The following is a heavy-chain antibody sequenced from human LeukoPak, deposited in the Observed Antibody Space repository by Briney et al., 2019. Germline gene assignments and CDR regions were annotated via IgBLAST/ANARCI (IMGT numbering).Heavy chain of an antibody. CDR1: GFIFSNFA. J-gene: IGHJ4*02. CDR2: ISPDGNTP. CDR3: TREFYGDYV. Sequence: PGGSLRLSCAASGFIFSNFAVSWVRQAPGKGLEWVSRISPDGNTPRYADSVKGRFTISRDIAKNTLYLQMHSLRVEDTAVYYCTREFYGDYVWGQGTLVTVSS. D-gene: IGHD4-17*01. V-gene: IGHV3-74*01.